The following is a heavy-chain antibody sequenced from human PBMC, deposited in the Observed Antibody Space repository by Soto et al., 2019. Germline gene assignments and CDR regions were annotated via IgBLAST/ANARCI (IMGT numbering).Heavy chain of an antibody. Sequence: GGSLRLSCAASGFTVSSNYMSWVRQAPGKGLEWVSVIYSGGSTYYADSVKGRFTISRDNSKNTLYLQMNSLRAEDTAVYYCARDQGLSYYYYYGVDVWGQGTTVTVSS. CDR2: IYSGGST. CDR3: ARDQGLSYYYYYGVDV. CDR1: GFTVSSNY. J-gene: IGHJ6*02. D-gene: IGHD3-10*01. V-gene: IGHV3-53*01.